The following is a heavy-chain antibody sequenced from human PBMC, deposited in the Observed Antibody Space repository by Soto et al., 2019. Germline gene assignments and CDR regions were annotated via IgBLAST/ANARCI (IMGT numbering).Heavy chain of an antibody. V-gene: IGHV3-73*01. CDR3: TRHHEEPPLYYYYGMDV. Sequence: PGGSLRLSCAASGFTFSSYSMNWVRQAPGKGLEWVGRIRSKANSYATAYAASVKGRFTISRDDSKNTAYLQMNSLKTEDTAVYYCTRHHEEPPLYYYYGMDVWGQGTTVTVSS. CDR2: IRSKANSYAT. J-gene: IGHJ6*02. CDR1: GFTFSSYS.